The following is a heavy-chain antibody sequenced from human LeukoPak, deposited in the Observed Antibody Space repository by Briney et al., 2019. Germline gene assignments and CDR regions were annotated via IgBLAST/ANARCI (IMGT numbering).Heavy chain of an antibody. Sequence: PGGSLRLSCAASGFTFSSSAMSWVRQAPGKGLEWVSSISASGVMTYYADSVKGRFTISRDNSKNTLYLQMNSLRAEDTAVYYCAKSPSVTTFRNFDYWGQGTLVTVSS. J-gene: IGHJ4*02. V-gene: IGHV3-23*01. D-gene: IGHD4-17*01. CDR3: AKSPSVTTFRNFDY. CDR2: ISASGVMT. CDR1: GFTFSSSA.